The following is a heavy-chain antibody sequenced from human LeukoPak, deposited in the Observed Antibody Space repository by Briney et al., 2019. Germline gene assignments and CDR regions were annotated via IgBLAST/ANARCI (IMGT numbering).Heavy chain of an antibody. V-gene: IGHV3-23*01. CDR2: ISGSGGST. CDR1: GFTFSSYA. J-gene: IGHJ3*02. D-gene: IGHD3-16*02. CDR3: ANSPIRITFGGVIVPTGAFDI. Sequence: GSLRLSCAASGFTFSSYAMSWVRQAPGKGLEWVSAISGSGGSTYYADSVKGRFTISRDNSKNTLYLQMNSLRAEDTAVYYCANSPIRITFGGVIVPTGAFDIWGQGTMVTVSS.